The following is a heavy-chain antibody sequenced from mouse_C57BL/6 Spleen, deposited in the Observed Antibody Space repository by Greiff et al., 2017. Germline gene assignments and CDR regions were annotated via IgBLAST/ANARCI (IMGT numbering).Heavy chain of an antibody. CDR2: IGPGSGST. CDR3: ARALPYYYGSSYYFDY. Sequence: QVQLKQSGAELVKPGASVKISCKASGYTFTDYYINWVKQRPGQGLEWIGKIGPGSGSTYYNEKFKGKATLTADKSSSTAYMQLSSLTSEDSAVYFCARALPYYYGSSYYFDYWGQGTTLTVSS. V-gene: IGHV1-77*01. J-gene: IGHJ2*01. D-gene: IGHD1-1*01. CDR1: GYTFTDYY.